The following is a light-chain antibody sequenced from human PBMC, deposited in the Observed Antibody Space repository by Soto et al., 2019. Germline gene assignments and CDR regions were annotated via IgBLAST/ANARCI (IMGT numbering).Light chain of an antibody. CDR1: ESVSTN. J-gene: IGKJ4*01. V-gene: IGKV3-15*01. CDR3: QQYDIATG. Sequence: EVVMTQSPASLSVSPGERATLSCRASESVSTNLAWYQQKPGQPPRLLIYAASTRATGIPARFSGSGSGTEFTRTISSLQSEDFAVYYCQQYDIATGFGGGTKVEIK. CDR2: AAS.